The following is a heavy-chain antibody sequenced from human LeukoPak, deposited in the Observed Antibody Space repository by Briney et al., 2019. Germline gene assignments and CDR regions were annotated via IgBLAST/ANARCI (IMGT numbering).Heavy chain of an antibody. J-gene: IGHJ4*02. CDR1: GFTFNRHW. CDR3: ARGPDYGARTDCLDY. V-gene: IGHV3-7*03. Sequence: GGSLRLSCAASGFTFNRHWMNWVRQAPGKGLEWVANIKQGGGERNYVDSVKGRFTISRDDAKNSLYLQLNSLRVEDTAIYYCARGPDYGARTDCLDYWGQGALVTVSS. CDR2: IKQGGGER. D-gene: IGHD4-17*01.